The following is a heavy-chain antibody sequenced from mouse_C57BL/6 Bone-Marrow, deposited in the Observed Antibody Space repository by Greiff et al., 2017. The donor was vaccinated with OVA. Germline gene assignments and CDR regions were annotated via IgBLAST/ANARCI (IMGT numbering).Heavy chain of an antibody. CDR2: INPNNGGT. Sequence: VQLQQSGPELVKPGASVKMSCKASGYTFTDYNMHWVKQSHGKSLEWIGYINPNNGGTSYNQKFKGKDTLTVNKSSSTAYMELRSLTSEDSAVYDCARDGYYYVNFADWGKGTLVTVAA. J-gene: IGHJ3*01. CDR1: GYTFTDYN. D-gene: IGHD1-1*01. V-gene: IGHV1-22*01. CDR3: ARDGYYYVNFAD.